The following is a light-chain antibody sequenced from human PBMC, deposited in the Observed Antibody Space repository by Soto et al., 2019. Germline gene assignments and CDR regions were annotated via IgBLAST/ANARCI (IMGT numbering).Light chain of an antibody. V-gene: IGLV2-14*01. Sequence: QSALTQPASVSGSPGQSITISRTGTSSDVGGYNYVSWYQQHPGKAPKLMIYEVSNRPSGVSNRFSGSKSGNTASLTISGLQAEDEADYYCNSYTSSSPYVFGTGTKLTVL. J-gene: IGLJ1*01. CDR3: NSYTSSSPYV. CDR2: EVS. CDR1: SSDVGGYNY.